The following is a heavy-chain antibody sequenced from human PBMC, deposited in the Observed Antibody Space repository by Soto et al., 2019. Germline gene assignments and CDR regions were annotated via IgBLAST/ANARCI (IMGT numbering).Heavy chain of an antibody. CDR2: IDWDDDK. D-gene: IGHD6-13*01. V-gene: IGHV2-70*01. CDR1: GFSLSTSGMC. CDR3: EARSSSWYRVGVPETKESRYYGMDV. J-gene: IGHJ6*02. Sequence: SGPTLVKPTQTLTLTCTFSGFSLSTSGMCVSWIRQPPGKALEWLALIDWDDDKYYSTSLKTRLTISKDTSKNQVVLTMTNMDPVDTATYYCEARSSSWYRVGVPETKESRYYGMDVWGQGTTVTVSS.